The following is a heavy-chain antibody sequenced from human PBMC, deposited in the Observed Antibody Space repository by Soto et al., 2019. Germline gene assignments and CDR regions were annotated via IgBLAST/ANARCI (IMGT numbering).Heavy chain of an antibody. D-gene: IGHD4-17*01. CDR1: GGSFSGYY. CDR2: INHSGST. CDR3: AREGGLDETKPDY. J-gene: IGHJ4*02. Sequence: QVQLQQWGAGLLKPSETLSLTCAVYGGSFSGYYWSWIRQPPGKGLEWIGEINHSGSTNYNPSLKRRVTISVDTSKNQFSLKLSSVTAADTAVYYCAREGGLDETKPDYWGQGTLVTVSS. V-gene: IGHV4-34*01.